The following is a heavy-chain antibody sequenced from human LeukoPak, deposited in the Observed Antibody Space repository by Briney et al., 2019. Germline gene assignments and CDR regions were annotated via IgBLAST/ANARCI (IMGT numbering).Heavy chain of an antibody. D-gene: IGHD7-27*01. J-gene: IGHJ6*02. CDR1: GGTFSSYA. Sequence: GASVKVSCKASGGTFSSYAISWVRQAPGQGLEWMGGIIPIFGTANYAQKFQGRVTMTEDTSTDTAYMELSSLRSEDTAVYYCATDLHPNWGPHLLYYGMDVWGQGTTVTVSS. CDR3: ATDLHPNWGPHLLYYGMDV. V-gene: IGHV1-69*06. CDR2: IIPIFGTA.